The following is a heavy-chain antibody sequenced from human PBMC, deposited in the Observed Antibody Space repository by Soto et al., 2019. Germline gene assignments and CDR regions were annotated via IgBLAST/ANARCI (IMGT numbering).Heavy chain of an antibody. J-gene: IGHJ5*02. D-gene: IGHD2-15*01. CDR1: GFTFSSYS. CDR3: ARGPEVVAATSYDNWFDP. V-gene: IGHV3-21*01. CDR2: ISSSSSYI. Sequence: GGSLRLSCAASGFTFSSYSMNWVRQAPGKGLEWVSSISSSSSYIYYADSVKGRFTISRDNAKNSLYLQMNSLRAEDTAVYYCARGPEVVAATSYDNWFDPWGQGTLVTVSS.